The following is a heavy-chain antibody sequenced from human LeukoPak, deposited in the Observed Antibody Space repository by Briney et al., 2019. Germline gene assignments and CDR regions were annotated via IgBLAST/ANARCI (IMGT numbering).Heavy chain of an antibody. CDR3: TTGNWGSFSY. CDR2: IKSKTDGGTT. J-gene: IGHJ4*02. CDR1: GFTFSSYE. Sequence: SGGSLRLSCAASGFTFSSYEMNWVRQAPGKGLEWVGRIKSKTDGGTTDYAAPVKGRFTISRDDSKHTLYLLVSSLKTEDTAVYYCTTGNWGSFSYWGQGALVTVPS. D-gene: IGHD7-27*01. V-gene: IGHV3-15*01.